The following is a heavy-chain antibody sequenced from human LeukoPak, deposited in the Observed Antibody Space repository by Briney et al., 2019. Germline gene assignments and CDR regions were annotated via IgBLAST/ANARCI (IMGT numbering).Heavy chain of an antibody. V-gene: IGHV3-23*01. CDR3: ARVLDINWFDP. Sequence: ETLSLTCAVSGGSISSSNWWSWVRQPPGKGLEWVSAISGSGGSTYYADSVKGRFTISRDNSKNTLYLQMNSLRAEDTAVYYCARVLDINWFDPWGQGTLVTVSS. CDR1: GGSISSSN. J-gene: IGHJ5*02. CDR2: ISGSGGST.